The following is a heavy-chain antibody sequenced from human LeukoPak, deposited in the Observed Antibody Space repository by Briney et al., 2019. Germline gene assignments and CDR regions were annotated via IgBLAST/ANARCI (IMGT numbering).Heavy chain of an antibody. Sequence: SETLSLTCAVYDGALSGYFWSLIRQPPGKGVEWIGEISHSGSTNYNPSFKSRVTMSVDTSKNQVSLKLTSVTAADTAVYYCARGHGYIWGMSGYWGQGTLVTVSS. CDR2: ISHSGST. D-gene: IGHD3-16*01. J-gene: IGHJ4*02. CDR1: DGALSGYF. V-gene: IGHV4-34*01. CDR3: ARGHGYIWGMSGY.